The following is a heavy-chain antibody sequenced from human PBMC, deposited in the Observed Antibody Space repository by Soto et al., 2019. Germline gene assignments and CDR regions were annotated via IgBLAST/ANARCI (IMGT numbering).Heavy chain of an antibody. Sequence: EVQLLESGGGLVQPGGSLRLSCAASGFTFSSYAMSWVRQAPGKGLEWVSDISGSGGSTYYADSVKGRFTISRDNSKNTLYLQMNSLRAEDTAVYYCAKQGGSGYSRGYWGQGTLVTVSS. V-gene: IGHV3-23*01. CDR1: GFTFSSYA. CDR3: AKQGGSGYSRGY. D-gene: IGHD3-22*01. J-gene: IGHJ4*02. CDR2: ISGSGGST.